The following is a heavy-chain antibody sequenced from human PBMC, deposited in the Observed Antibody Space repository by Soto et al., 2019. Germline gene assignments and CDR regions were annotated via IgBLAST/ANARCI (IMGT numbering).Heavy chain of an antibody. CDR2: IFHSLGA. CDR3: VRDLNGSGDY. CDR1: GGSTTSDY. D-gene: IGHD3-10*01. V-gene: IGHV4-59*01. Sequence: SETLSLTCTVSGGSTTSDYWSWIRQPPGKGLEWLGYIFHSLGAKYDPSLGSRGTISLDTSKNQLSLSLRSVTAAGTAIYFCVRDLNGSGDYWGQGTLVTVSS. J-gene: IGHJ4*02.